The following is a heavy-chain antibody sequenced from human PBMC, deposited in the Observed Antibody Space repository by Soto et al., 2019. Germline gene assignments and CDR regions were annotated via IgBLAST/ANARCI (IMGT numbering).Heavy chain of an antibody. J-gene: IGHJ4*02. D-gene: IGHD3-10*01. CDR2: TRNGGDS. CDR3: ARDSYMTL. V-gene: IGHV3-66*01. CDR1: GFAASSRY. Sequence: GGSLRLSCVASGFAASSRYMNWVRQAPGKGLEWLSITRNGGDSYYADSVKGRIIISRDDSKNTLFLQMNSLTAEDTAVYYCARDSYMTLWGQGTQVTVSS.